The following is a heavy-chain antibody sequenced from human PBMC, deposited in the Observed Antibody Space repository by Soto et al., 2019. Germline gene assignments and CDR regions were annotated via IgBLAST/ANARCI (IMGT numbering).Heavy chain of an antibody. CDR3: ARTPETRDWLDP. D-gene: IGHD2-15*01. V-gene: IGHV4-59*02. Sequence: QVQLQQSGPGLVRPSETLSLSCSVSGASVSSYYWSWVRQPPGKGLDWIGYIYYIGAYNYNPSLNCRVTSSVDTAKNQFSLKLTSVPAADTAVYYCARTPETRDWLDPWGQGTLVTVSS. J-gene: IGHJ5*02. CDR1: GASVSSYY. CDR2: IYYIGAY.